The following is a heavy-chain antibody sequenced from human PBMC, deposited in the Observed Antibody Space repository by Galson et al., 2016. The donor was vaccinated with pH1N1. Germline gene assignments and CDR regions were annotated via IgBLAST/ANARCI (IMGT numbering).Heavy chain of an antibody. J-gene: IGHJ4*02. D-gene: IGHD5-18*01. Sequence: SLRLSCAASGFTFDDYAMHWVRQAPGNGLEWVSRISWNSGNIVYADSVKGRFTISRDNAKNSLYLQMNSLRAEDTALYYCAKVRGYSYGYVDHWGQGTLVTVSS. CDR2: ISWNSGNI. CDR1: GFTFDDYA. CDR3: AKVRGYSYGYVDH. V-gene: IGHV3-9*01.